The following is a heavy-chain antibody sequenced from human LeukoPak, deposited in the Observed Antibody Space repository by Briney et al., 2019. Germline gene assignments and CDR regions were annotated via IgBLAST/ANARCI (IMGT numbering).Heavy chain of an antibody. J-gene: IGHJ3*02. Sequence: GGSLRLSCAASGFTFSSYGMHWVRQAPGKGLEWVAFIRYDGSNKYYADSVKGRFTISRDNSKNTLYLQMNSLRAEDTAVYYCAREDGSGIGAFDIWGQGTMVTVSS. CDR1: GFTFSSYG. CDR3: AREDGSGIGAFDI. CDR2: IRYDGSNK. D-gene: IGHD3-10*01. V-gene: IGHV3-30*02.